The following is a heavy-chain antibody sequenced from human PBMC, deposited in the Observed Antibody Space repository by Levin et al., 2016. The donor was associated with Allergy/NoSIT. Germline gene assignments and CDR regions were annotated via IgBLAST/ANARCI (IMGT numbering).Heavy chain of an antibody. J-gene: IGHJ4*02. D-gene: IGHD6-19*01. CDR2: IKQDGSEK. V-gene: IGHV3-7*03. Sequence: VRQAPGKGLEWVANIKQDGSEKYYVDSVKGRFTISRDNAKKSLYLQMNSLRAEDTAVYYCARDRYSSGWPYYFDYWGQGTLVTVSS. CDR3: ARDRYSSGWPYYFDY.